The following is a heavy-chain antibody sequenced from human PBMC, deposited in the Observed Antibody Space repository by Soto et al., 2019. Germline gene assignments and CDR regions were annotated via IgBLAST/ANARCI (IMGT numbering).Heavy chain of an antibody. CDR1: GASISGGDYS. CDR3: ARFGHSGGYFPSYFDS. CDR2: IYHSGNT. V-gene: IGHV4-30-2*01. D-gene: IGHD3-22*01. J-gene: IGHJ4*02. Sequence: PSETLSLTCAVSGASISGGDYSWTWIRQPPGRGLEWIGYIYHSGNTYYNPSLKSRVTISVVRSKNQFFLDLNYVTAADTAVYYCARFGHSGGYFPSYFDSWGQGTLVTVSS.